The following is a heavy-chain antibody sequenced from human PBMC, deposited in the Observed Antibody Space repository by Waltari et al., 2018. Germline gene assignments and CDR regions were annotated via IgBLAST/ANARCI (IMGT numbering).Heavy chain of an antibody. CDR2: FDPEDGET. Sequence: QVQLVQSGAEVKKPGASVKVSCKVSGYTLTELSMHWVRQAPGKGLEWMGGFDPEDGETIYAQKFQGRVTISVDTSKNQFSLKLSSVTAADTAVYYCAREFDPWGQGTLVTVSS. J-gene: IGHJ5*02. V-gene: IGHV1-24*01. CDR3: AREFDP. CDR1: GYTLTELS.